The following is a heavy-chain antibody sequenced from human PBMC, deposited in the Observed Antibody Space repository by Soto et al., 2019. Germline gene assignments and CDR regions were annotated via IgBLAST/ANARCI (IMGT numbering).Heavy chain of an antibody. CDR2: IKQDGSEK. CDR1: GFTFSSYW. J-gene: IGHJ5*02. Sequence: EVQLVESGGGLVQPGGSLRLSCAASGFTFSSYWMSWVRQAPEKGLEWVANIKQDGSEKYYVDSVQGRFTISRDNAKNALYLQMNRLRAEDTAVYYCARVESNWNPRGYNWFDPWGQGNLVTVSS. V-gene: IGHV3-7*01. CDR3: ARVESNWNPRGYNWFDP. D-gene: IGHD1-20*01.